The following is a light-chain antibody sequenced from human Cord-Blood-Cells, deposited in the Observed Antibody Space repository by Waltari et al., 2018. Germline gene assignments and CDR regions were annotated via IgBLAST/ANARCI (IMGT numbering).Light chain of an antibody. CDR3: QQYGSSPRA. J-gene: IGKJ2*01. V-gene: IGKV3-20*01. CDR2: GAS. Sequence: IALTHSPGPLSLSPRESATLSCRASQSVSRSYLAWYQQKPGQAPRLLIYGASSRATGIPDRFSGSGSGTDFTLTISRLEPEDFAVYYCQQYGSSPRAFGQGTKLEIK. CDR1: QSVSRSY.